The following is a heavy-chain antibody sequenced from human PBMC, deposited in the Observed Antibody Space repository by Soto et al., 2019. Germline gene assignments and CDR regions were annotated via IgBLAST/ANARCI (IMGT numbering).Heavy chain of an antibody. D-gene: IGHD2-2*01. V-gene: IGHV3-23*01. Sequence: GGSLRLSCAASGFSFSIYAMNWVRQAPGKGLEWVSGIRNSGGSTDYADSVKGRFTISRDNSKNMLYLQMSSLRVEDTAVYYCAKDAGVVPPAPFDSWGQGTQVPVS. CDR2: IRNSGGST. CDR3: AKDAGVVPPAPFDS. J-gene: IGHJ4*01. CDR1: GFSFSIYA.